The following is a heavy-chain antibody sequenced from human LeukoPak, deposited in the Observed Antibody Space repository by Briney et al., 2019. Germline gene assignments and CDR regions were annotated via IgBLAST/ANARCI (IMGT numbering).Heavy chain of an antibody. D-gene: IGHD2-8*01. Sequence: PGGSLRLSCVASGFTFSSFDMHWVRQPTGKGLERVSGIGAAGDPYYPDSVKGRFIMSRENAKNSLYLQMNSLRAGDTAVYYCARGGDARLGGAFDIWGQGTMVTVSS. CDR1: GFTFSSFD. J-gene: IGHJ3*02. CDR2: IGAAGDP. V-gene: IGHV3-13*05. CDR3: ARGGDARLGGAFDI.